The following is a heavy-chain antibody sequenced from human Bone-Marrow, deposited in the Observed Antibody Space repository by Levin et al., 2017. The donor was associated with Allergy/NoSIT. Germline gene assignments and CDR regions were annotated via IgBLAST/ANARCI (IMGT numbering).Heavy chain of an antibody. CDR3: ARATRSSLIHYFDH. J-gene: IGHJ4*02. V-gene: IGHV4-59*11. CDR2: MYYSGST. Sequence: SQTLSLTCTVSGGSISSPYYSWIRQPPGKGLEWIGYMYYSGSTNYNPSLKSRVTISVDTSKNQFSLKLMSVTAADTAVYYCARATRSSLIHYFDHWGQGTLVTVSS. D-gene: IGHD6-13*01. CDR1: GGSISSPY.